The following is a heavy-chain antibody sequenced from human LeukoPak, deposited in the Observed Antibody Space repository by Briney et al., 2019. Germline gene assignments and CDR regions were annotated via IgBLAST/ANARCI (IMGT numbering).Heavy chain of an antibody. J-gene: IGHJ2*01. CDR2: IYYSGST. CDR3: ARHATDGRVIDL. CDR1: GDSISSSRHY. Sequence: PSETLSLTCTVSGDSISSSRHYWVWIRQPPGKGLEWIGSIYYSGSTYYNPSLKSRVTISVDTSKNQLSLKVSSETAADTAVYYCARHATDGRVIDLWGRGTLVTVSS. V-gene: IGHV4-39*01.